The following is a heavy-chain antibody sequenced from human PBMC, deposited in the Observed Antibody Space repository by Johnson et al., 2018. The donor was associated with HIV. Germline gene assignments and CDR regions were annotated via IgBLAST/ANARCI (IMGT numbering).Heavy chain of an antibody. CDR3: ASRYYDDNTYSDACDI. CDR2: ISDDGSSR. D-gene: IGHD3-22*01. CDR1: GFTFSSYA. Sequence: QVQLVESGGGVVQPGRSLRLSCAASGFTFSSYAMHWVRQAPGKGLEWVALISDDGSSRYYADSVKGRFTISRDNSKNTLYLQMNSLRAEDTAVYYCASRYYDDNTYSDACDIWGQGTMVTVSS. J-gene: IGHJ3*02. V-gene: IGHV3-30-3*01.